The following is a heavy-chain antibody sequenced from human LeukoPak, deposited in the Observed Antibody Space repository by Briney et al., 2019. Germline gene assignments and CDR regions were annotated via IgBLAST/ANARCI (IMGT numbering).Heavy chain of an antibody. V-gene: IGHV1-46*01. Sequence: ASVKVSCKASGYTFTSYYMHWVRQAPGQGLEWMGIINPSGGSTSYAQKFQGRVTMTRDTSTSTVYMELSSLRSEDTAVYYCARDLDGDDFWRGEYDAFDIWGQGTMVTVSS. CDR1: GYTFTSYY. J-gene: IGHJ3*02. CDR2: INPSGGST. CDR3: ARDLDGDDFWRGEYDAFDI. D-gene: IGHD3-3*01.